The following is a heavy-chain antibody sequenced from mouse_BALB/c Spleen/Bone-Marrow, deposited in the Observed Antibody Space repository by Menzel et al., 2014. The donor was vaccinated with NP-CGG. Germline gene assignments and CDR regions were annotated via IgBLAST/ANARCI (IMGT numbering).Heavy chain of an antibody. Sequence: VKLQESGPELAKPWPSVKMSCKAPGYTFTDTWIHWIKQRSGQGLEWIGYINPSTGYAEYNQNFKDKATLTVDKSSSPAYMQLSSLTSEDSAVYYCARDYWGQGTTLTVSS. CDR2: INPSTGYA. CDR3: ARDY. V-gene: IGHV1-7*01. CDR1: GYTFTDTW. J-gene: IGHJ2*01.